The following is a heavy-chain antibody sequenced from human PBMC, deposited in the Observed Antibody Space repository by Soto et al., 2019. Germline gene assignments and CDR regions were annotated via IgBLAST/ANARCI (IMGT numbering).Heavy chain of an antibody. Sequence: GGSLRLSCAASGFTLSNYWMHWARQAPGKGLVWVSRISSDGSSTNYADSVKGRFTISRDNAKNTLHLQMNSLRAEDTAVFYCAKERSSGWSFDYWGQGTLVTVSS. CDR3: AKERSSGWSFDY. V-gene: IGHV3-74*01. CDR2: ISSDGSST. J-gene: IGHJ4*02. D-gene: IGHD6-19*01. CDR1: GFTLSNYW.